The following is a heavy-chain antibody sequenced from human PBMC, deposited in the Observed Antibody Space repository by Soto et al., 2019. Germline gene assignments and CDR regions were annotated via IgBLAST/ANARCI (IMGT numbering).Heavy chain of an antibody. V-gene: IGHV4-39*01. Sequence: QLQLQESGPGLVKPSETLSLTCTVSGGSISSSSYYWGWIRQPPGKGLEWIGSIYYSGSTYYNPSLKSRVTISVDTSKSQFSLKLSSVTAADPAVYYCATLPMGLDEYFQHWGQGTLVTVSS. CDR3: ATLPMGLDEYFQH. CDR1: GGSISSSSYY. CDR2: IYYSGST. D-gene: IGHD3-10*01. J-gene: IGHJ1*01.